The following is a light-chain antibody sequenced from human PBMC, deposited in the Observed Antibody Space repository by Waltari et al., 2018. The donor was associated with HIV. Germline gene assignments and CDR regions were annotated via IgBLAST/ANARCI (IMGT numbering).Light chain of an antibody. CDR2: EVS. CDR3: SSYTSSSTLV. V-gene: IGLV2-14*01. J-gene: IGLJ1*01. Sequence: QSALTQPASVSGSPGQSITISCTGTSSDVGGYNYVPWYPQHPSQAPKLMIYEVSKRPSGVSNRFSGSKSGNTASLTISGLQAEDEADYYCSSYTSSSTLVFGTGTKVTVL. CDR1: SSDVGGYNY.